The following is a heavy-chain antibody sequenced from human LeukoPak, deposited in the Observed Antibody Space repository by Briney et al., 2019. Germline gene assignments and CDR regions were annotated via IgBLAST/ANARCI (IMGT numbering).Heavy chain of an antibody. D-gene: IGHD1-14*01. Sequence: GFLRLSCAASGFSFSSYWMSWVRQTPENGLEFVGNIDRDGGVTNYMDSLKGRCTISRDNGKKSLYLEINSLRADDTAVYYCARDPGSSAFDLWGRGSLVTVSS. CDR1: GFSFSSYW. CDR3: ARDPGSSAFDL. J-gene: IGHJ4*02. V-gene: IGHV3-7*01. CDR2: IDRDGGVT.